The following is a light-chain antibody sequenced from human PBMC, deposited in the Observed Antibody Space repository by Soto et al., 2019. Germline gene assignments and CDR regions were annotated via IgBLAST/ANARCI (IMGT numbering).Light chain of an antibody. CDR2: GAS. J-gene: IGKJ5*01. V-gene: IGKV3-11*01. Sequence: EVVMKHSAATLSVSPGERATLSCRASQSVSSNLAWYQQKPGQAPRLLIYGASTRATGIPARFSGSGSGTDFTLTISSLEPEDFAVYYCQQRSNWPPITFGQGTRLEIK. CDR3: QQRSNWPPIT. CDR1: QSVSSN.